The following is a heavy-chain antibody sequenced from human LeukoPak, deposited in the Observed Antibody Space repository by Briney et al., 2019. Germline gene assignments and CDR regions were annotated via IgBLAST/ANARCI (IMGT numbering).Heavy chain of an antibody. D-gene: IGHD3-10*01. CDR3: ARLVRGVQRYFDY. CDR2: ISYDGSNK. Sequence: GGSLRLSCAASGFTFSSYAMHWVRQAPGKGLEWVAVISYDGSNKYYADSVKGRFTISRDNAKNSLYLQMNSLRAEDTAVYYCARLVRGVQRYFDYWGQGTLVTVSS. J-gene: IGHJ4*02. CDR1: GFTFSSYA. V-gene: IGHV3-30-3*01.